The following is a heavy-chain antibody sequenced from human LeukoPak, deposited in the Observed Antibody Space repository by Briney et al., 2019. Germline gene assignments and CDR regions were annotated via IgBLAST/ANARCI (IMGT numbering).Heavy chain of an antibody. CDR3: ARQYYYDSSGYRDY. CDR1: GFTVSSNY. J-gene: IGHJ4*02. D-gene: IGHD3-22*01. CDR2: IYSGGST. Sequence: PGGSLRLSCAASGFTVSSNYMSWVRQAPGKGLEWVSVIYSGGSTYYADSVKGRFTISRDNSKNTLYLQMNSLRAEDTAGYYCARQYYYDSSGYRDYWGQGTLVTVSS. V-gene: IGHV3-53*01.